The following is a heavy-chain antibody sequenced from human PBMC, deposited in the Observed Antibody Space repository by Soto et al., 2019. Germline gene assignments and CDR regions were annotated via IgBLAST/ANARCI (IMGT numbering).Heavy chain of an antibody. Sequence: ASVKVSCKASGYTFTIYGISWVLQAPGQGLEWMGWISAYNGNTNYAQKVQGRVTMTTDTSTSTAYMELRSLRSDDTAVYYCARYRATINSFWFDPWGQGTLVTVSS. D-gene: IGHD5-12*01. CDR1: GYTFTIYG. CDR3: ARYRATINSFWFDP. V-gene: IGHV1-18*01. CDR2: ISAYNGNT. J-gene: IGHJ5*02.